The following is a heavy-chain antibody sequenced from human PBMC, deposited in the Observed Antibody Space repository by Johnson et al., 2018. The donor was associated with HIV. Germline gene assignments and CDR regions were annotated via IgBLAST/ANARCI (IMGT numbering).Heavy chain of an antibody. CDR3: TKDGQPYYNFWSASPDVFDI. D-gene: IGHD3-3*01. V-gene: IGHV3-33*06. J-gene: IGHJ3*02. CDR1: GFTYSNYG. CDR2: VWYDGSDK. Sequence: QVQLVESGGGVVPPGRSLRLSCVASGFTYSNYGMHWVRQAPGKGLEWVAAVWYDGSDKYYADSVKGRFTMSRDLSKNTVNLQMNSLRVEDTAVYYCTKDGQPYYNFWSASPDVFDIWGQGTMVSVSS.